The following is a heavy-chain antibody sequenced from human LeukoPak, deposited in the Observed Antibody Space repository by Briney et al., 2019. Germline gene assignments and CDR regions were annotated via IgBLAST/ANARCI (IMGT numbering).Heavy chain of an antibody. CDR3: ARRDFWSGSPFDY. CDR2: ISAYNGNT. J-gene: IGHJ4*02. D-gene: IGHD3-3*01. CDR1: GGTFSSYA. Sequence: ASVKVSCKASGGTFSSYAISWVRQAPGQGLEWLGWISAYNGNTNYAQKLQGRVTVTTDTSTSTAYMELRSLRSDDTAVYYCARRDFWSGSPFDYWGQGTLVTVSS. V-gene: IGHV1-18*01.